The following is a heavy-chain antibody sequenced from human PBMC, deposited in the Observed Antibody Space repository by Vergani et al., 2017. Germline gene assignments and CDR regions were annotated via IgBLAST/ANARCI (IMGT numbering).Heavy chain of an antibody. CDR2: IQFDGSNQ. J-gene: IGHJ4*02. CDR3: AKHFRGWGIDY. Sequence: QLQLVDSGGGVVQRGGSLRLSCATSGFPLSNYDMQWIRQGPGKGLEFVAFIQFDGSNQYYADSVKGRFTLSRDFSNNTLYLQMNSLRTDDTATYYCAKHFRGWGIDYWGQGTQVIVSS. D-gene: IGHD3-16*01. CDR1: GFPLSNYD. V-gene: IGHV3-30*02.